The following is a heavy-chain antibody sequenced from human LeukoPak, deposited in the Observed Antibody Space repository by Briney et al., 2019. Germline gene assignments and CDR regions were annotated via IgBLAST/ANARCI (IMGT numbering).Heavy chain of an antibody. J-gene: IGHJ3*02. Sequence: ASVKVSCKASGYTFTSYDINWVRQATRQGLEWMGWMNPNSGNTGYAQKFQGRVTMTRNTSISTACMELSSLRSEDTAVYYCARGYYYDSSGSHSDAFDIWGQGTMVTVSS. CDR3: ARGYYYDSSGSHSDAFDI. D-gene: IGHD3-22*01. CDR1: GYTFTSYD. V-gene: IGHV1-8*01. CDR2: MNPNSGNT.